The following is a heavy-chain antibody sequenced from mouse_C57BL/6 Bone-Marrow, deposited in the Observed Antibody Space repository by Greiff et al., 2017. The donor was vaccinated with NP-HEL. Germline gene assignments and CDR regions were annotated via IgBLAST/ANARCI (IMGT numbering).Heavy chain of an antibody. D-gene: IGHD1-1*01. V-gene: IGHV1-81*01. J-gene: IGHJ1*03. Sequence: QVQLQQSGAELARPGASVKLSCKASGYTFTSYGISWVKQRTGQGLEWIGEIYPRSGNTYYNEKFKGKATLTADKSSSTAYMELRSLTSEDSAVYFCAREGITTVVATGGWYFDVWGTGTTVTVSS. CDR1: GYTFTSYG. CDR2: IYPRSGNT. CDR3: AREGITTVVATGGWYFDV.